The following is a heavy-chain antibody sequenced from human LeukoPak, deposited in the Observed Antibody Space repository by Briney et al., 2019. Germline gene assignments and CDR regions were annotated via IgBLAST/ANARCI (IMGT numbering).Heavy chain of an antibody. CDR3: ARDRGWDGYGYAFLDY. D-gene: IGHD5-12*01. J-gene: IGHJ4*01. CDR2: ISSSGSTT. V-gene: IGHV3-48*03. Sequence: GGALRLSCTVSGFNFKNYEMKWVRQAPGKGLEWIAYISSSGSTTKYADSVKGRFTMSRDNAKNAVYKEMNSLRVEDTAVYYCARDRGWDGYGYAFLDYWGHGTLVTVSS. CDR1: GFNFKNYE.